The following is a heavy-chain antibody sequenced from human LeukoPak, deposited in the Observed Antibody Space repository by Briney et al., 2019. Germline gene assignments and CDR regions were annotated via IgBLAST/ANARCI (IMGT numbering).Heavy chain of an antibody. Sequence: PGGSLRLSCAASGFTFSSYAMHWVRQAPGKGLEWVAVISYDGSNKYYADSVKGRLTISRDNSKNTLYLQMNSLRAEDTAVYYCARALWRTVVTAFGYWGQGTLVTVSS. CDR2: ISYDGSNK. D-gene: IGHD4-23*01. CDR1: GFTFSSYA. V-gene: IGHV3-30*04. CDR3: ARALWRTVVTAFGY. J-gene: IGHJ4*02.